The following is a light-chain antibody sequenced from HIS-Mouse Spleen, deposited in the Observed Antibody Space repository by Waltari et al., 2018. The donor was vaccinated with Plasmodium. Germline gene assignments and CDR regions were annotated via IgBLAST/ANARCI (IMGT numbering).Light chain of an antibody. Sequence: AIRMTQSPSSFSASTGDRVTITCRASQGISSYLAGYQQKPGKAPKLLIYAASTLQSVVPSRVSGSGSWTDFTLTISCLQSEDFATYYCQQYYSYPFTFGPGTKVDIK. J-gene: IGKJ3*01. CDR2: AAS. CDR1: QGISSY. V-gene: IGKV1-8*01. CDR3: QQYYSYPFT.